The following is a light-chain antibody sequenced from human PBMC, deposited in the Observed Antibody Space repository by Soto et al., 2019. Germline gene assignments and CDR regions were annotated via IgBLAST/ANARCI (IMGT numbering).Light chain of an antibody. CDR3: AAWDDSLEGPV. V-gene: IGLV1-44*01. Sequence: QSVLTQPPSASGTPGQSVTMSCSGGSSNIGSNAVNWFQQLPGTAPKLLIYSNNQRPSGVPDRFSGPKSGTSASLAISGLQSEDESDYYCAAWDDSLEGPVFGGGTKLTVL. CDR2: SNN. CDR1: SSNIGSNA. J-gene: IGLJ3*02.